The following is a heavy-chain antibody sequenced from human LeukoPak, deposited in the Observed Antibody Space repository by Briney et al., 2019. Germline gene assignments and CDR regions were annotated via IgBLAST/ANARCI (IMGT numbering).Heavy chain of an antibody. V-gene: IGHV3-33*01. Sequence: GGSLRLSCAASGFTFSSYGMHWVRQAPGKGLEWVAVIWYDGSNKYYADSVKGRFTISRDNSKNTLYLQMNSLRAEDTAVYYCARVRRYYYDSSGSTDAFDIWGQGTMVTVSS. CDR1: GFTFSSYG. CDR2: IWYDGSNK. J-gene: IGHJ3*02. CDR3: ARVRRYYYDSSGSTDAFDI. D-gene: IGHD3-22*01.